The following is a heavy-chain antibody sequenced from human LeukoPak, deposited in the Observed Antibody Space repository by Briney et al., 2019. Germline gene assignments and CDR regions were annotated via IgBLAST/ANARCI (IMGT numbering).Heavy chain of an antibody. CDR1: GFTFSYYT. CDR2: ISSTGRSI. J-gene: IGHJ5*02. V-gene: IGHV3-21*01. D-gene: IGHD1-1*01. CDR3: ARDDVAWNDVHWFDP. Sequence: GGSLRLSCAASGFTFSYYTMSWVRQAPGKGLEGVSSISSTGRSIYYADSVKGRFTISRDNAKNSLYLQMSSLRVEDTAVYYCARDDVAWNDVHWFDPWGQGTLVTVSS.